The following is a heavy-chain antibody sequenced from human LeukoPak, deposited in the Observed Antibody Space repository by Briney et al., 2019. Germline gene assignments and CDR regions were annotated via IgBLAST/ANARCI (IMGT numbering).Heavy chain of an antibody. CDR3: AGAPTTVTTSTRVCWFDP. J-gene: IGHJ5*02. CDR1: GYTFTSYG. D-gene: IGHD4-11*01. CDR2: ISAYNGNT. V-gene: IGHV1-18*01. Sequence: ASVKVSCKASGYTFTSYGIIWVRQAPGQGLEWMGWISAYNGNTNYAQKLQGRVTMTTDTSTSTAYMELRSLRSDDTAVYYCAGAPTTVTTSTRVCWFDPWGQGTLVTVSS.